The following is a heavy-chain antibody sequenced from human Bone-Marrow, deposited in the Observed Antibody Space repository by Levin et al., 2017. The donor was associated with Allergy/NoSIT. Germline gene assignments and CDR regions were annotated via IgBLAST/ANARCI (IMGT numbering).Heavy chain of an antibody. J-gene: IGHJ4*02. V-gene: IGHV3-48*02. CDR1: GFTFSSYS. D-gene: IGHD1-26*01. CDR3: AREVGATPDY. CDR2: ISSSSSTI. Sequence: QPGESLKISCAASGFTFSSYSMNWVRQAPGKGLEWVSYISSSSSTIYYADSVKGRFTISRDNAKNSLYLQMNSLRDEDTAVYYCAREVGATPDYWGQGTLVTVSS.